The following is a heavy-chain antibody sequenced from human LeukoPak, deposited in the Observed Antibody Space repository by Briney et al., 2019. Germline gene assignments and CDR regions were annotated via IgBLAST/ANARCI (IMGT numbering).Heavy chain of an antibody. CDR2: ISYHGNQK. CDR1: GFTFNKYG. Sequence: GRSLRLSCVASGFTFNKYGMHWVRPAPGKGLEWVAVISYHGNQKNYAESVQGRFTVSRDNSNNTLCLEVNSLRAEDTAVYYCAIPGWTWGAALGYWGQGTLVTVSS. V-gene: IGHV3-30*03. D-gene: IGHD3-16*01. CDR3: AIPGWTWGAALGY. J-gene: IGHJ4*02.